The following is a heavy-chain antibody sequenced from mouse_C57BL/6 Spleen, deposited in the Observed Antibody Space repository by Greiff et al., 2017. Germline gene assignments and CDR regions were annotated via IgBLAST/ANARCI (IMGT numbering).Heavy chain of an antibody. D-gene: IGHD1-1*01. Sequence: VQLQQPGAELVRPGSSVKLSCKASGYTFTSYWMHWVKQRPIQGLEWIGNIDPSDSETHYNQKFKDKATLTVDKSSSTAYMQLSSLTSEDSAVYYCARKGYYYGSSPMDYWGQGTSVTVSS. CDR1: GYTFTSYW. V-gene: IGHV1-52*01. CDR2: IDPSDSET. CDR3: ARKGYYYGSSPMDY. J-gene: IGHJ4*01.